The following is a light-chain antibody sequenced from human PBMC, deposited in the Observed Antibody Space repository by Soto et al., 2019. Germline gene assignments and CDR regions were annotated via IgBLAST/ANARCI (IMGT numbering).Light chain of an antibody. V-gene: IGKV4-1*01. Sequence: DIVMTQSPDSLAVSLGERATINCSSSQSVFYSSTIRNYLAWYLQKPGQPPKLLIYWASTRESGVPDRFSGSGSGTEFTLTISSLQAEDVAVYYGQQYYSSPPWTFGQGTKVEIK. CDR1: QSVFYSSTIRNY. CDR3: QQYYSSPPWT. J-gene: IGKJ1*01. CDR2: WAS.